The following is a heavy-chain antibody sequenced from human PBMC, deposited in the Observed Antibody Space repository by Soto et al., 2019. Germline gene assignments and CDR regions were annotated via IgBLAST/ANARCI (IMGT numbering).Heavy chain of an antibody. J-gene: IGHJ4*02. Sequence: QVQLVESGGGVVQPGRSLRLSCAASGFTFSSYAMHWVRQAPGKGLEWVAVISYDGSNKYYADSVKGRFTISRDNSKNTRYLQMNSLRAEDTAVYYCARDLWYGGNTVDYWGQGTLVTVSS. D-gene: IGHD2-15*01. CDR1: GFTFSSYA. CDR2: ISYDGSNK. CDR3: ARDLWYGGNTVDY. V-gene: IGHV3-30-3*01.